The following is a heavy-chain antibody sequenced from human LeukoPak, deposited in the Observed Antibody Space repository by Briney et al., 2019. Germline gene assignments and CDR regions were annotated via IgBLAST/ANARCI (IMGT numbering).Heavy chain of an antibody. D-gene: IGHD3-9*01. CDR2: ISAYNGNT. V-gene: IGHV1-18*01. CDR3: ARDSFDWLLSDFDY. CDR1: GYTFTSYG. J-gene: IGHJ4*02. Sequence: GASVKVSCKASGYTFTSYGISWVRQAPGQGLEWMGWISAYNGNTNYAQKLQGRVAMTTDTSTSTAYMELWSLRSDDTAVYYCARDSFDWLLSDFDYWGQGTLVTVSS.